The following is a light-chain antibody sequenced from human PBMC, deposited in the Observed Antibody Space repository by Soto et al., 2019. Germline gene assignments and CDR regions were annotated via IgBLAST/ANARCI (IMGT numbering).Light chain of an antibody. J-gene: IGKJ3*01. CDR3: QEYDTWPWGPFT. CDR2: GAS. CDR1: QSVSRN. Sequence: EIVMTQSPAILSVSPGERVTLSCRASQSVSRNIAWYQQTPGQPPRLLIYGASTRATSTPDRFSGSASGTHFTLTITSLQSEDFAVYYCQEYDTWPWGPFTFGPGTKVDAK. V-gene: IGKV3-15*01.